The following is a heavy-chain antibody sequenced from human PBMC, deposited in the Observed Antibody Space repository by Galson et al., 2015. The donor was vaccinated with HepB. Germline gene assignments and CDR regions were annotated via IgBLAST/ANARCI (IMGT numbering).Heavy chain of an antibody. CDR3: ARAGSGWYFPY. CDR1: GFTFGDYA. Sequence: SLRLSCAASGFTFGDYAMSWFRQAPGKGLEWVANIKQDGSEKYYVDSVKGRFTISRDNAKNSLYLQMNSLRAEDTAVYYCARAGSGWYFPYWGQGTLVTVSS. D-gene: IGHD6-19*01. V-gene: IGHV3-7*03. J-gene: IGHJ4*02. CDR2: IKQDGSEK.